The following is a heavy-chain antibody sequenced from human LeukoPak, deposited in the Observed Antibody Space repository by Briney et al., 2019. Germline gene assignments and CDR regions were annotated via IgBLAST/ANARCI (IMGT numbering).Heavy chain of an antibody. D-gene: IGHD3-9*01. CDR2: IKQDGSEK. J-gene: IGHJ4*02. CDR3: ARAALDDDILLGY. CDR1: GFTLSGNW. Sequence: GGSLRLSCAASGFTLSGNWMHWVRQAPGKGLEWVANIKQDGSEKYYVDSVKGRFTIYRDNANNSLYLQMDSLRADDTAVYYCARAALDDDILLGYWGPGTLVTVSS. V-gene: IGHV3-7*01.